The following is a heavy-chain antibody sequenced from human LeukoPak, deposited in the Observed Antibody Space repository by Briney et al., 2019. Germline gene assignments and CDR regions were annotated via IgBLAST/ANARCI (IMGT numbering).Heavy chain of an antibody. J-gene: IGHJ6*02. CDR2: IYYSGST. V-gene: IGHV4-59*08. Sequence: SETLSLTCTVSGGSISSYYWRWIRQPQGKGLEWIGYIYYSGSTNYNPSLKSRVTISVDTSKNQFSLKLSSVTAADTAVYYCAGGPYYYYGMDVWGQGTTVTVSS. CDR1: GGSISSYY. CDR3: AGGPYYYYGMDV.